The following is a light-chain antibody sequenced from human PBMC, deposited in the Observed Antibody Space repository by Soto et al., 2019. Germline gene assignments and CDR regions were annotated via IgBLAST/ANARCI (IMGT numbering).Light chain of an antibody. V-gene: IGKV3-11*01. CDR2: DAS. Sequence: EIVLTQSPATLSLSPGERATLSCRASRSVTTFLAWYQQKPGQAPRLLLYDASKRATGVPTRFSGGGSGTDFTLTISSLEPEDFAVYYCQQRTNWPLTFGGGTKVERK. CDR3: QQRTNWPLT. J-gene: IGKJ4*01. CDR1: RSVTTF.